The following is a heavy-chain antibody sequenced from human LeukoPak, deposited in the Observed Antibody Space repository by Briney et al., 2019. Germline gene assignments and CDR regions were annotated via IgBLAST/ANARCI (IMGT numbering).Heavy chain of an antibody. Sequence: SETLSLTCTVSGGSISSSSYYWGWIRQPPGKVLEWIGSIYYSGSTYYNPSLKSRVTISVDTSKNQFSLKLSSVTAADTAVYYCARLGYPVNWFDPWGQGTLVTVSS. J-gene: IGHJ5*02. CDR1: GGSISSSSYY. V-gene: IGHV4-39*01. CDR2: IYYSGST. CDR3: ARLGYPVNWFDP. D-gene: IGHD5-18*01.